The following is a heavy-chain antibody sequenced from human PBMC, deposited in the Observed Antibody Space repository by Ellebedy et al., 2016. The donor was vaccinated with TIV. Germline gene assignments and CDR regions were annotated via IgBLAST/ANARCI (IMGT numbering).Heavy chain of an antibody. CDR2: ILYDGTNK. Sequence: SLKISCAASGFTFSNHFMSWVRQAPGKGLAWVALILYDGTNKFYADSVKGRFTVSRDNANNTLYLQMNSLRAEDTAVYYCARDRDGVFDYWGQGTLVTVSS. CDR3: ARDRDGVFDY. V-gene: IGHV3-30-3*01. J-gene: IGHJ4*02. D-gene: IGHD3-10*01. CDR1: GFTFSNHF.